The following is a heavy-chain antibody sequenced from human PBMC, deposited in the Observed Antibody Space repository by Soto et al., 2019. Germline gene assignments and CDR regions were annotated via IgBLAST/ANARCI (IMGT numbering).Heavy chain of an antibody. J-gene: IGHJ4*02. CDR1: GFTFGNYA. D-gene: IGHD3-9*01. CDR3: AKGGGAPGYPIDY. Sequence: QVHLGESGGGVVQPGRFLRLSCVGSGFTFGNYARYWVRQAPGKGLEWVAFISYDGSKRYHADSVKGQFTISRDNARKTLYLQMDSLRPEDTAVYYCAKGGGAPGYPIDYWGQGTLVTVS. CDR2: ISYDGSKR. V-gene: IGHV3-30*18.